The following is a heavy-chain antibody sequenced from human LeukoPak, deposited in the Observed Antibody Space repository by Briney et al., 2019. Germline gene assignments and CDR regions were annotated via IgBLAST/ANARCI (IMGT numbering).Heavy chain of an antibody. CDR3: ARDHQNYYDSSGYYLGGYYYMDV. J-gene: IGHJ6*03. Sequence: SETLSLTCTVSGGSISSYYWSWIWQPAGKGLEWIGRIYTSGSTNYNPSLKSRVTMSVDTSKNQFSLKLSSVTAADTAVYYCARDHQNYYDSSGYYLGGYYYMDVWGKGTTVTVSS. D-gene: IGHD3-22*01. CDR1: GGSISSYY. V-gene: IGHV4-4*07. CDR2: IYTSGST.